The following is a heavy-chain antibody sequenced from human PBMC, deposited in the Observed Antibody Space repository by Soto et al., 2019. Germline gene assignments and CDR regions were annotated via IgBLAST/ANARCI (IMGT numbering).Heavy chain of an antibody. Sequence: QVQLVQSGAEVKKPGASVKVSCKASGYTFTSYDINWVRQATGQGLEYLGWMNPNSGNTGYVQKFQGRVTMTRDTSISTAYMELSTLRSEETAVYFWGRGVTTGAYSRLFDPWGQGTLGSVSS. CDR3: GRGVTTGAYSRLFDP. J-gene: IGHJ5*02. CDR1: GYTFTSYD. V-gene: IGHV1-8*01. CDR2: MNPNSGNT. D-gene: IGHD4-17*01.